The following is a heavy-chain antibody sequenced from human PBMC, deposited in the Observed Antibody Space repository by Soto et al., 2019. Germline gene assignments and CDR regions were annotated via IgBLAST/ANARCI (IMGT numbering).Heavy chain of an antibody. D-gene: IGHD5-18*01. CDR3: ARGRYSYGYNYYYGMDV. J-gene: IGHJ6*02. CDR2: INHSGST. CDR1: GGSFSGYY. Sequence: QVQLQQWGAGLLKPSETLSLTCAVYGGSFSGYYWSWIRQPPGKGLEWIGEINHSGSTNYNPSLKSRVTISVDTSKNQFSLKLRSVTAADTAVYYCARGRYSYGYNYYYGMDVWGQGTTVTVFS. V-gene: IGHV4-34*01.